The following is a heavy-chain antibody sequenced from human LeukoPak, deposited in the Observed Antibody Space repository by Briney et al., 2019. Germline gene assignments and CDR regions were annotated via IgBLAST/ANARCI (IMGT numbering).Heavy chain of an antibody. V-gene: IGHV3-23*01. Sequence: GGSLRLSCAASGFSFSSFAMTWVRQAPGRGLEWVSTIRSNGATAYNADSVKGRFTISRDNSKNTVYLQMNSLRVEDTAIYYCARGQEFDDGVFDSWGQGTLVTVSS. CDR2: IRSNGATA. D-gene: IGHD1-1*01. CDR3: ARGQEFDDGVFDS. CDR1: GFSFSSFA. J-gene: IGHJ4*02.